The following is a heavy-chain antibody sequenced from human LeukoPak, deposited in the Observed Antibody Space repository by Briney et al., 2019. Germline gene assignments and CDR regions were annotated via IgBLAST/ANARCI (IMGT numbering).Heavy chain of an antibody. CDR3: ARGDYDFWSGYFDY. V-gene: IGHV1-69*06. J-gene: IGHJ4*02. Sequence: ASVKVSCKASGGTFSSYAISWVRQAPGQGLEWVGGIIPIFGTANYAQKFQGRVTITADKSTSTAYMELSSLRSEDTAVYYCARGDYDFWSGYFDYWGQGTLVTVSS. CDR2: IIPIFGTA. CDR1: GGTFSSYA. D-gene: IGHD3-3*01.